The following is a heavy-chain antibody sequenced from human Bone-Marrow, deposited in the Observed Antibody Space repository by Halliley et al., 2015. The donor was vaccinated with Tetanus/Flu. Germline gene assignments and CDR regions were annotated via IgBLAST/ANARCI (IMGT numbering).Heavy chain of an antibody. CDR3: ARVSYYGSGSDYKIAWLDP. CDR2: IFYSGGA. J-gene: IGHJ5*02. Sequence: IFYSGGANYNPFFKSRVTISIDTSKNQFSLNLNSVTAADTAVYYCARVSYYGSGSDYKIAWLDPWGQGTLVTVSS. D-gene: IGHD3-10*01. V-gene: IGHV4-59*01.